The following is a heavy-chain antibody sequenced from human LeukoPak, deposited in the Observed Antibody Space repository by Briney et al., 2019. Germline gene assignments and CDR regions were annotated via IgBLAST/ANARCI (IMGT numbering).Heavy chain of an antibody. V-gene: IGHV3-15*01. D-gene: IGHD2-8*01. J-gene: IGHJ5*02. CDR2: VKTKGDGGAA. CDR3: TTDRMIYATNWAVSWFDP. Sequence: GGSLRLSCAASGITFTNAWLTWVRQAPGKGLEWVGRVKTKGDGGAADYAAPVKGRFTISRDDSTKTVYLQMNSLKTEDTAVYYCTTDRMIYATNWAVSWFDPWGQGTQVTVSS. CDR1: GITFTNAW.